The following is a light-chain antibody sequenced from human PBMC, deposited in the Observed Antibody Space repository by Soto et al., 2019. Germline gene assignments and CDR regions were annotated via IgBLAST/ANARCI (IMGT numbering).Light chain of an antibody. CDR2: EGS. CDR3: CSYAGSSTLV. J-gene: IGLJ1*01. V-gene: IGLV2-23*01. CDR1: SSDVGSYNL. Sequence: QSALTQPASVSGSPGQSITISCTGTSSDVGSYNLVSWYQQHPGKAPKLMIYEGSKRPSGVSNRFSGSKSGNTASLTISGLQAEDGADYYCCSYAGSSTLVFGTGTKLTVL.